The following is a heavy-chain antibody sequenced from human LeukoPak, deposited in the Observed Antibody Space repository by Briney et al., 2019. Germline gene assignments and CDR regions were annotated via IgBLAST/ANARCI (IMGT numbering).Heavy chain of an antibody. CDR3: AKGHYYDSSGQYSYPEY. D-gene: IGHD3-22*01. J-gene: IGHJ4*02. CDR2: ISYDGSNK. V-gene: IGHV3-30-3*01. Sequence: GGSLRLSCAASGFTLSSYAMHWVRQAPGRGLEWVAVISYDGSNKYYADSVKGRFTISRDNSKNTLYLQMNSLRAEDTAVYYCAKGHYYDSSGQYSYPEYWGQGTLVTVSS. CDR1: GFTLSSYA.